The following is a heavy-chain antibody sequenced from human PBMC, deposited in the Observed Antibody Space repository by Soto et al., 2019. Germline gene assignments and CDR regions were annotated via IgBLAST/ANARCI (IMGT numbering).Heavy chain of an antibody. Sequence: PGGSLRLSCAASGFTFSSYSMNWVRQAPGKGLEWVSSISSSSSYIYYADSVKGRFTISRDNAKNSLYLQMNSLSAEDTAVYYCASSQQLETYYYYYYYMDVWGKGTTVTVSS. CDR3: ASSQQLETYYYYYYYMDV. V-gene: IGHV3-21*01. CDR1: GFTFSSYS. J-gene: IGHJ6*03. D-gene: IGHD6-13*01. CDR2: ISSSSSYI.